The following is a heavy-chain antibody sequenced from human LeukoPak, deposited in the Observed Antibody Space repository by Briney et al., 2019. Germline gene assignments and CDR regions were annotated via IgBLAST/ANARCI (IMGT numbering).Heavy chain of an antibody. CDR1: GFTFSSYS. Sequence: GGSLRLSCAASGFTFSSYSMNWVRQAPGKGLEWVSSISSSSSYIYYADSVKGRFTISRDNAKNSLYLQMNSLRAEDTAVYYCARDVFVYYGSGSPDYWGQGTLVTVSS. V-gene: IGHV3-21*01. CDR3: ARDVFVYYGSGSPDY. CDR2: ISSSSSYI. D-gene: IGHD3-10*01. J-gene: IGHJ4*02.